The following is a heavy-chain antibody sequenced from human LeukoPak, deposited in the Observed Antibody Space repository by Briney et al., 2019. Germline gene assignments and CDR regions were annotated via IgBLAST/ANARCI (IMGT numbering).Heavy chain of an antibody. CDR2: IYYSGST. Sequence: SETLSLTCTVSGGSISSSSYYWGWIRQPPGKGLEWIGSIYYSGSTYYNPSLKSRVTISVDTSKNQFSLKLSSVTAADTAVYYCARVKRKYQLLKPLHETPSHYFDYWGQGTLVTVSS. CDR1: GGSISSSSYY. D-gene: IGHD2-2*01. J-gene: IGHJ4*02. CDR3: ARVKRKYQLLKPLHETPSHYFDY. V-gene: IGHV4-39*07.